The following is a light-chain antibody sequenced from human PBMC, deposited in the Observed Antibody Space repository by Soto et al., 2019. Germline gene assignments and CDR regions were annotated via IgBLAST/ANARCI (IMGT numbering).Light chain of an antibody. CDR1: QSVNNNY. CDR3: QQYGSSPFT. CDR2: GAS. V-gene: IGKV3-20*01. Sequence: ENVLTQSPGTLSLSPGERATLSCRAGQSVNNNYLAWYQQKPGQVPSLLIFGASSRATGIPDRFSGSGSGKDFTLTISRLEPEDSAVYYCQQYGSSPFTFGPGTKVQIK. J-gene: IGKJ3*01.